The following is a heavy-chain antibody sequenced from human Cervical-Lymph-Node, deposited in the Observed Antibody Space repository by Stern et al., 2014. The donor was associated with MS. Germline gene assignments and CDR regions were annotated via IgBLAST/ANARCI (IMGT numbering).Heavy chain of an antibody. J-gene: IGHJ4*02. Sequence: MQLVESGGGVVPPGGSLRLSCAASGFTFSSHVMHWVRQAPGKGLELVEVIWLDDNNNADSDSVKGRFTISSDNSNNTLSLQMNSLRAEDTAVYYCVREDGDFDSWGQGTLVTVSS. D-gene: IGHD2-8*01. CDR3: VREDGDFDS. CDR2: IWLDDNNN. V-gene: IGHV3-30-3*01. CDR1: GFTFSSHV.